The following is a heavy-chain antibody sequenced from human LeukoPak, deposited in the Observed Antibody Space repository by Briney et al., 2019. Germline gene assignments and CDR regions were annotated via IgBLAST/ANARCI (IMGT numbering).Heavy chain of an antibody. J-gene: IGHJ4*02. D-gene: IGHD5-12*01. CDR1: GGSISSTNW. Sequence: SETLSLTCAVSGGSISSTNWWSWVRQPPGKGLEWIGEINHTGSTHYKLSLMSRVTISVDTSKNQFSLKLSSVTAADTGVYYCARGALSIVATHFDYWGQGTLVTVSS. CDR3: ARGALSIVATHFDY. CDR2: INHTGST. V-gene: IGHV4-4*02.